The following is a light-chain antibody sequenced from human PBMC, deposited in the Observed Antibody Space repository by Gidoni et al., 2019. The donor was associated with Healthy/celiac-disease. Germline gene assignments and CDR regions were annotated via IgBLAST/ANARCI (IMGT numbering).Light chain of an antibody. CDR2: DAS. CDR1: QSVSSY. CDR3: QQRSNWPPT. J-gene: IGKJ5*01. Sequence: EIVLTQSPATLSLSPGERATLSCRASQSVSSYLAWYPQKPGQAPRLLIYDASNRATGIPARFSGSGSGTDFTLTISSLEPEDFAVYYCQQRSNWPPTFXXXTRLEIK. V-gene: IGKV3-11*01.